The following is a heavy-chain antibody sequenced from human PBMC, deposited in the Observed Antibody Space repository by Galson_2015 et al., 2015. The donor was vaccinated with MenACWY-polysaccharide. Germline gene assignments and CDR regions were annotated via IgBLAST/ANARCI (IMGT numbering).Heavy chain of an antibody. CDR1: GIRFSGSG. J-gene: IGHJ3*02. Sequence: SLRLSCAASGIRFSGSGMHWVRQAPGKGLEWVAVIQYDGTNKVYAESVKGRFTISRDNSKNTLYLQMNSLRVEDTAVYYCAREGSRIVFHAFDTWGQGTLVTVSS. CDR3: AREGSRIVFHAFDT. D-gene: IGHD2-21*01. V-gene: IGHV3-33*01. CDR2: IQYDGTNK.